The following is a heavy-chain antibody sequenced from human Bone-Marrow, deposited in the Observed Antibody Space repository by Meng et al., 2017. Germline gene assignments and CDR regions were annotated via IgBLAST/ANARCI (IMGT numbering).Heavy chain of an antibody. CDR2: IIPIFGTA. J-gene: IGHJ5*02. CDR1: GCTFSSYA. D-gene: IGHD2-15*01. Sequence: SSVNVSCKASGCTFSSYAISWVRQAPGQGLEWMGGIIPIFGTANYVQKFQGRVTITADKPTSTAYLELSSLRSKDTAVYYFARVPPDVVVVVAATPAWFDPWGQGTLVTVSS. CDR3: ARVPPDVVVVVAATPAWFDP. V-gene: IGHV1-69*06.